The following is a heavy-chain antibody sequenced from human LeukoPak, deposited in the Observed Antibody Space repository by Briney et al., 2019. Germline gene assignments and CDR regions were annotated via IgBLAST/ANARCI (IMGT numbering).Heavy chain of an antibody. CDR2: IRYDGSNK. Sequence: GGSLRLSCAASGFTFSSYGMHWVRQAPGKGLEWVAFIRYDGSNKYYADSVKGRFTISRDNSKNTLYLQMNSLRAEDTAVYYCAKDPTYYGYVWGSYYWGQGTLVTVSS. J-gene: IGHJ4*02. D-gene: IGHD3-16*01. CDR3: AKDPTYYGYVWGSYY. V-gene: IGHV3-30*02. CDR1: GFTFSSYG.